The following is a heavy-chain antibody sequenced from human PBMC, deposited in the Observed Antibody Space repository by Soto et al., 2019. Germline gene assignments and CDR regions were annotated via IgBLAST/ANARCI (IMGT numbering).Heavy chain of an antibody. CDR1: GGSISSYY. Sequence: PSETLSLTCTVSGGSISSYYWSWIRQPPGKGLEWIGYIYYSGSTNYNPSLKSRVTISVDTSKNQFSLKLSSVTAADTAVYYCARGEGHSSYYYYGMDVWGQGTTVTVSS. V-gene: IGHV4-59*01. CDR2: IYYSGST. J-gene: IGHJ6*02. CDR3: ARGEGHSSYYYYGMDV. D-gene: IGHD4-4*01.